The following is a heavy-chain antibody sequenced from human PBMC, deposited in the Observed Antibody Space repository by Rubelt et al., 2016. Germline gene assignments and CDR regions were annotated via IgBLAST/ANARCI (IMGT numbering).Heavy chain of an antibody. V-gene: IGHV3-7*01. CDR2: IKRDGSEK. D-gene: IGHD6-13*01. J-gene: IGHJ4*02. Sequence: GKGLEWVANIKRDGSEKNYVDSVKGRFTISRDNAENSLYLQMNSLRAEDTAVYYCARGGYSSSWYWVYWGQGTLVTVSS. CDR3: ARGGYSSSWYWVY.